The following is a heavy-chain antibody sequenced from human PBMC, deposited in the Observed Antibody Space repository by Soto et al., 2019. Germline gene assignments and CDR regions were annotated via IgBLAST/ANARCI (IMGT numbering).Heavy chain of an antibody. CDR2: ISAYNGNT. V-gene: IGHV1-18*01. J-gene: IGHJ5*02. Sequence: GASVKVSCKASGYTFTSYGISWVRQAPGQGLEWMGWISAYNGNTNYAQKLQGRVTMTTDTSTSTAYMELRSLRSDDTAVYYCARDMSYDFWSGYSWFDPWGQGTLVTVS. D-gene: IGHD3-3*01. CDR1: GYTFTSYG. CDR3: ARDMSYDFWSGYSWFDP.